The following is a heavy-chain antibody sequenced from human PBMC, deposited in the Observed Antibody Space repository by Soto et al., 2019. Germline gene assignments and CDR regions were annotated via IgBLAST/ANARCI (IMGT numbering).Heavy chain of an antibody. J-gene: IGHJ6*02. CDR2: ISAYNGNT. CDR3: ARDTSAGYYYGMDV. D-gene: IGHD3-3*01. V-gene: IGHV1-18*01. Sequence: ASVKVSCKASGYTFTNYGISWVRQAPGQGLEWMGWISAYNGNTNYAQKLQGRVTMTTDTSTSTAYMELRSLRSDDTAVYYCARDTSAGYYYGMDVWGQGTTVTVSS. CDR1: GYTFTNYG.